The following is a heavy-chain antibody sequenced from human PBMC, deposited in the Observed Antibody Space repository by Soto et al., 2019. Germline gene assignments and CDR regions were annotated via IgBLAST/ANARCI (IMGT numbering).Heavy chain of an antibody. V-gene: IGHV3-23*01. Sequence: GGSLRLSCAASGFTFSSYAMSWVRQAPGKGLEWVSAISGSGGSTYYADSVKGRFTISRDNSKNTLYLQMNSLRAEDTAVYYCAKDRSGWCGLPIYYFDYWGQGTLVTVSS. CDR2: ISGSGGST. D-gene: IGHD6-19*01. CDR3: AKDRSGWCGLPIYYFDY. J-gene: IGHJ4*02. CDR1: GFTFSSYA.